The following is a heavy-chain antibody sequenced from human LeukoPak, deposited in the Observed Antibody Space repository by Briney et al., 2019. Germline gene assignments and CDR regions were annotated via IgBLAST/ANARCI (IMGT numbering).Heavy chain of an antibody. CDR3: ARAPIPYDRSRTDYRFDP. J-gene: IGHJ5*02. Sequence: SETLSLTCSVSGGSISSYYWSWIRQPPGKGLEWIGYIYYSGSTNYNPSLKSRVTISLDTSKSQFSLKLTSVNAADTAVYYCARAPIPYDRSRTDYRFDPWGQGTLVTVAS. V-gene: IGHV4-59*01. CDR2: IYYSGST. CDR1: GGSISSYY. D-gene: IGHD3-16*01.